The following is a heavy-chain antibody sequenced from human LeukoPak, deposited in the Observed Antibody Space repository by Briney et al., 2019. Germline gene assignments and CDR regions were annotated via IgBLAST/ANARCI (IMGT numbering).Heavy chain of an antibody. J-gene: IGHJ4*02. D-gene: IGHD1-1*01. CDR2: IYHNGIT. CDR1: GYSVNSGLF. Sequence: PSENLSLTCTVSGYSVNSGLFWGWIRQPPGKELDWVATIYHNGITHYNPSLKSRDTISVDTSKNQYSLKMNSVTAADTAVYYCTRGVALSDHGIIDSWGQGTLASVA. CDR3: TRGVALSDHGIIDS. V-gene: IGHV4-38-2*02.